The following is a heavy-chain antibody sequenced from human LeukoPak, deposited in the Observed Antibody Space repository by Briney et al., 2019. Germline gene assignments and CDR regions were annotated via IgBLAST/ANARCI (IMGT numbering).Heavy chain of an antibody. CDR3: ARNLSDYDPLDS. Sequence: ASVKDSCKASGYTLTSYGINWVRQAPGLGLEWMGGISGYNGNTNYAQKLQGRVTMTTDTSTSTAYLEVRSLRSDYTAVYYCARNLSDYDPLDSWGQGTLVTVSS. J-gene: IGHJ4*02. CDR1: GYTLTSYG. V-gene: IGHV1-18*01. D-gene: IGHD5-12*01. CDR2: ISGYNGNT.